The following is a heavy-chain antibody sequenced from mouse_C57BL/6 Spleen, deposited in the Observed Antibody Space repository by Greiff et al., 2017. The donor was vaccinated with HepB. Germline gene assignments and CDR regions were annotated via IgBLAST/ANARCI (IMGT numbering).Heavy chain of an antibody. CDR1: GFNIKDDY. D-gene: IGHD2-4*01. CDR3: TTRAYDYDERYYFDY. V-gene: IGHV14-4*01. J-gene: IGHJ2*01. CDR2: IDPENGDT. Sequence: VQLQQSGAELVRPGASVKLSCTASGFNIKDDYMHWVKQRPEQGLEWIGWIDPENGDTEYASKFQGKATITADTSANTAYLQLSSLTAEDTAVYYCTTRAYDYDERYYFDYWGQGTTLTVSS.